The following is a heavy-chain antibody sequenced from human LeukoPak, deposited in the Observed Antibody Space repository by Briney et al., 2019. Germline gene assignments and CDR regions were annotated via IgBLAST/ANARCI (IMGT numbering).Heavy chain of an antibody. CDR1: GFTFSSYA. CDR2: INQDESDK. Sequence: GGSLRLSCAASGFTFSSYAMSWVRQAPGKGLEWVGWINQDESDKQYVDSVKGRFTISRDNAKNSIYLQMNSLRAEDTAVYYCARPPGRAFDIWGQGTMVTVSS. J-gene: IGHJ3*02. D-gene: IGHD2-15*01. CDR3: ARPPGRAFDI. V-gene: IGHV3-7*01.